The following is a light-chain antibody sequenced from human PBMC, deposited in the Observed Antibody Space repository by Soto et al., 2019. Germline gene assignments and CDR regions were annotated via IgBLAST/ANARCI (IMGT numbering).Light chain of an antibody. V-gene: IGKV1-8*01. CDR3: QQYYSYPIT. J-gene: IGKJ1*01. CDR2: AAS. Sequence: AIRMTQSPSSFAASTGDRVTITCRASQGISSYLAWYQQKPGKAPKLLIYAASTLQSGVPSRFRGSGSGTDFTLTISCLQSEDFETYYCQQYYSYPITFGQGTKVDIK. CDR1: QGISSY.